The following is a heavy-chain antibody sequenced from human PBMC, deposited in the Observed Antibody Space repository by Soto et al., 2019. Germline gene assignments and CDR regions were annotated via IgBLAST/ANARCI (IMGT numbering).Heavy chain of an antibody. V-gene: IGHV4-59*01. Sequence: QVQLQESGPGLVKPSETLSLTCTVSGGSISSYYWSWIRQPPGKGLEWIGYIYYSGSTNYNPSLKSRVTISVDTSKNQFSLKLSSVTAADTAVYYCARVNGWFGELSETWIDPWGQGTLVTVSS. D-gene: IGHD3-10*01. CDR2: IYYSGST. CDR1: GGSISSYY. J-gene: IGHJ5*02. CDR3: ARVNGWFGELSETWIDP.